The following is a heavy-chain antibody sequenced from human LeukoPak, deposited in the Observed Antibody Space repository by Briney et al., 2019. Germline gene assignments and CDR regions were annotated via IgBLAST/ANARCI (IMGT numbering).Heavy chain of an antibody. CDR1: GFTFSTYA. CDR3: AKARVVAAGMDV. V-gene: IGHV3-23*01. Sequence: GGSLRLSCAASGFTFSTYAMSWVRQAPGRGLEWVSVISSSGSSTYSADSVKGRFTISRDNSKNTLYLQMNSLRAEDTAVYYCAKARVVAAGMDVWGQGTTVTVSS. CDR2: ISSSGSST. D-gene: IGHD2-15*01. J-gene: IGHJ6*02.